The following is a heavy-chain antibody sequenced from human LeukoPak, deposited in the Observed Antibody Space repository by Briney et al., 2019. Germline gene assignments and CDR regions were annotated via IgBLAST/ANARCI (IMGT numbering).Heavy chain of an antibody. D-gene: IGHD2-2*02. CDR3: AVVSQIVVVPAAIGAFQH. CDR2: IYYSGST. J-gene: IGHJ1*01. CDR1: GGSISSSSYY. Sequence: SETLSLTCTVSGGSISSSSYYWGWIRQPPGKGLEWIGSIYYSGSTYYNPSLKSRVTISVDRSKNQFSLKLSSVTAADTAVYYCAVVSQIVVVPAAIGAFQHWGQGTLVTVSS. V-gene: IGHV4-39*07.